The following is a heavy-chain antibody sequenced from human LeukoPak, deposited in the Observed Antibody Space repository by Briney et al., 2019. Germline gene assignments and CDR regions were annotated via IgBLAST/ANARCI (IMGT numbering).Heavy chain of an antibody. J-gene: IGHJ4*02. CDR3: ARALDY. CDR1: XGXXXXXX. Sequence: SETLXLTCTVXXGXXXXXXXXXXXXXPGXXLEXIGXXXXSXSTNYNPSLKSRVTISVDTSKNQFSLKLXXVXXXXTAVYXCARALDYWXQGTLVTVSS. CDR2: XXXSXST. V-gene: IGHV4-59*01.